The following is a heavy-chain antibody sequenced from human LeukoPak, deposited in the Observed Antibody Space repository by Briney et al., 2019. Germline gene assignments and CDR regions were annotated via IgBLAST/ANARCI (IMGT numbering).Heavy chain of an antibody. CDR1: GGSISSSSYY. D-gene: IGHD1-1*01. Sequence: SETLSLTCTVSGGSISSSSYYWGWIRQPPGKGLEWIGSIYYSGSTYYNPSLKSRVIISVDTSKNQFSLKLSSVTAADRTVYYCGASSATGTTWYFDYWGQGTLVTVSS. J-gene: IGHJ4*02. CDR3: GASSATGTTWYFDY. CDR2: IYYSGST. V-gene: IGHV4-39*01.